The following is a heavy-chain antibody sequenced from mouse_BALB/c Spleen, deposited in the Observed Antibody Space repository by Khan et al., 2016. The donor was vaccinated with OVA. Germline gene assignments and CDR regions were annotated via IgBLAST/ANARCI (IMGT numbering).Heavy chain of an antibody. J-gene: IGHJ3*01. CDR1: GYTFTDYY. Sequence: QVRLQQSGAELARPGASVKLSCKASGYTFTDYYINWVKLRTGQGLEWIGEIYPGSGDTYYNERFKGEATLTADKSSSTAYMQLSSLTSEASAVYFCARRNYFGYTFAYWGQGTLVTVSA. CDR2: IYPGSGDT. V-gene: IGHV1-77*01. D-gene: IGHD1-2*01. CDR3: ARRNYFGYTFAY.